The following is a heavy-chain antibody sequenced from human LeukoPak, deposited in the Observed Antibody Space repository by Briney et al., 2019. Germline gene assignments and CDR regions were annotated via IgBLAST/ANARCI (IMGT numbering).Heavy chain of an antibody. D-gene: IGHD3-10*01. CDR1: GYTFTSYY. J-gene: IGHJ5*02. CDR2: INPSGGST. Sequence: APVKVSCKASGYTFTSYYMHWVRQAPGQGLEWMGIINPSGGSTSYAQKFQGRVTMTRDTSTSTVYMELSSLRSEDTAVYYCARDHGSGSYYSWFDPWGQGTLVTVSS. CDR3: ARDHGSGSYYSWFDP. V-gene: IGHV1-46*01.